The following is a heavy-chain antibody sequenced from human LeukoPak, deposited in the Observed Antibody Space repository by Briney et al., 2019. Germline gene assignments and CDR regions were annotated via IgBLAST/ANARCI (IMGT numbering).Heavy chain of an antibody. J-gene: IGHJ4*02. CDR1: GFTFSSYA. CDR3: AKTRDSSGYYFDY. D-gene: IGHD3-22*01. CDR2: ISGSGGST. Sequence: PGGSLRLSCAASGFTFSSYAMHWVRQAPGKGLEWVSAISGSGGSTYYADSVKGRFTISRDNSKNTLYLQMNSLRAEDTAVYYCAKTRDSSGYYFDYWGQGTLVTVSS. V-gene: IGHV3-23*01.